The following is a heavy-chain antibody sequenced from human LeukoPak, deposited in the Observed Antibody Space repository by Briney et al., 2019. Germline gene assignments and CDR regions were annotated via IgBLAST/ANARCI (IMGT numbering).Heavy chain of an antibody. Sequence: GGSLRLSCAASGFTFSSYEMNWFRQAPGKGLEWVSYISSSGSTIYYADSVKGRFTISRDNAKNSLYLQMNSLRAEDTAVYYCASYGSGSYYRKHNWFDPWGQGTLVTVSS. V-gene: IGHV3-48*03. J-gene: IGHJ5*02. CDR3: ASYGSGSYYRKHNWFDP. D-gene: IGHD3-10*01. CDR1: GFTFSSYE. CDR2: ISSSGSTI.